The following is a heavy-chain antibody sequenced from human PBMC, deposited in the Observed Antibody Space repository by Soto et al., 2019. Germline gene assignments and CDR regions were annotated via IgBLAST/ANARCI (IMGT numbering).Heavy chain of an antibody. J-gene: IGHJ4*02. CDR2: ISGSGGST. CDR3: AKVLGYYDILTGYPNFDY. V-gene: IGHV3-23*01. Sequence: PGGSLRLSCAASGFTFSSYAMSWVRQAPGKGLEWVSAISGSGGSTYYADSVKGRFTISRDNSKNTLYLQMNSLRAEDTAVYYCAKVLGYYDILTGYPNFDYWGQGTLVTVSS. CDR1: GFTFSSYA. D-gene: IGHD3-9*01.